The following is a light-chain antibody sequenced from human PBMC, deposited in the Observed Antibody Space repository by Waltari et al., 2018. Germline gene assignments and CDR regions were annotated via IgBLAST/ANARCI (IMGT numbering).Light chain of an antibody. J-gene: IGKJ2*01. CDR2: AAS. V-gene: IGKV3-15*01. CDR1: QSVGGN. Sequence: EIMMTQSPATLCVSAGETATLSCRASQSVGGNLAWYQQKPGQAPRLLIYAASTRATGIPGRFSGSGSGTGFTLTISSLQSEDFAIYYCQQYNNWPPQDAFGQGTKLEIK. CDR3: QQYNNWPPQDA.